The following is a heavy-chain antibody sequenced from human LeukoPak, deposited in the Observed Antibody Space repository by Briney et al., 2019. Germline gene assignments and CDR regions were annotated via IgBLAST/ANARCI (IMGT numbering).Heavy chain of an antibody. CDR1: GGSICAYY. V-gene: IGHV4-4*07. CDR2: FYTSGNR. CDR3: ARLSTVTTSFDY. Sequence: SETLSLTCSVSGGSICAYYWCWIREPAGKGLEWIGRFYTSGNRYYTPSLKGRLTMSVDTSKTQFSLKLSSLTAADTALYYCARLSTVTTSFDYWGQGTLVTVSS. J-gene: IGHJ4*02. D-gene: IGHD4-17*01.